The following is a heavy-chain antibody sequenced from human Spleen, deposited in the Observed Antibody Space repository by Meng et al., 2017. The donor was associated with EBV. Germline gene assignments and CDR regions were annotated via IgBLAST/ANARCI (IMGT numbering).Heavy chain of an antibody. J-gene: IGHJ4*02. V-gene: IGHV4-34*01. CDR1: GESIGGYY. D-gene: IGHD6-13*01. CDR2: VNHSGIT. Sequence: QLQQWGPGLLNPSEPLSLTCVVNGESIGGYYGSWNRQPPGKGLEWIGEVNHSGITNYNASLESRVTVSVDTTRNQFSLRLKSVTAADTAVYFCARRKLAAAVRFDSWGQGILVTVSS. CDR3: ARRKLAAAVRFDS.